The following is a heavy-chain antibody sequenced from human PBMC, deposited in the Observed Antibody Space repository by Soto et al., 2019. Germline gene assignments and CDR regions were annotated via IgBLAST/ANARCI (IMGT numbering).Heavy chain of an antibody. Sequence: SETLSLTCTVSGGSISSGGYYWSWIRQHPGKGLEWIGYIYYSGSTYYNPSLKSRVTISVDTSKHQFSLKLSSVTAADTAVYCCARVGGIPWLEPWGQGTLVNVFS. CDR1: GGSISSGGYY. V-gene: IGHV4-31*03. CDR3: ARVGGIPWLEP. CDR2: IYYSGST. D-gene: IGHD3-16*01. J-gene: IGHJ5*02.